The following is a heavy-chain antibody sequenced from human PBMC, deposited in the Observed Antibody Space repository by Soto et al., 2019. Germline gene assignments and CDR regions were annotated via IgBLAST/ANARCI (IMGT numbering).Heavy chain of an antibody. Sequence: PWGSLRLSCAASGFTFRSYSMNWVRQAPGKGLEWVSSISSSSSYIYYADSVKGRFTTSRDNAKNSLYLQMNSLRAEDTAVYYCARDQTTIAARPSDAFDIWGQGTMVTVSS. V-gene: IGHV3-21*01. CDR2: ISSSSSYI. CDR3: ARDQTTIAARPSDAFDI. J-gene: IGHJ3*02. CDR1: GFTFRSYS. D-gene: IGHD6-6*01.